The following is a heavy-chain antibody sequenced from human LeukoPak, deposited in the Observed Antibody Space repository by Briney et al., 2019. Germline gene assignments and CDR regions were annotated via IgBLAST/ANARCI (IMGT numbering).Heavy chain of an antibody. CDR3: AKDAIVRDYSNSDY. CDR1: GYTFINYY. CDR2: INPNSGGT. Sequence: ASVKVSCKASGYTFINYYIHWVRQAPGQGLEWMGWINPNSGGTNYAQKFQGRVTMTRDTSISTAYMELSRLTSDDTAVYYCAKDAIVRDYSNSDYWGQGTLVTVSS. V-gene: IGHV1-2*02. J-gene: IGHJ4*02. D-gene: IGHD4-11*01.